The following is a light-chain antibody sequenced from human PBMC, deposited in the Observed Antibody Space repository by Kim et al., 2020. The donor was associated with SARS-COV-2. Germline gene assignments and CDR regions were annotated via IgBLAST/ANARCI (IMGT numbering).Light chain of an antibody. J-gene: IGKJ3*01. CDR1: QRVSSSY. Sequence: APGERATLSCRASQRVSSSYLAWYPQQPGQAPRLLIYGASSRATGIPDRFSGSGSGTDFTLTISRLEPEDFAVYYCQQYGSSPFTFGPGTKVDIK. CDR3: QQYGSSPFT. V-gene: IGKV3-20*01. CDR2: GAS.